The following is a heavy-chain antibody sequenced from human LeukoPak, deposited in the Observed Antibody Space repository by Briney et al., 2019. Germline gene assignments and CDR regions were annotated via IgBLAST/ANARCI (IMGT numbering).Heavy chain of an antibody. V-gene: IGHV1-24*01. CDR2: FDPEDGET. D-gene: IGHD2-2*01. CDR1: GYTFSDYF. Sequence: GATVKISCKASGYTFSDYFLYWVRQAPGKGFEWMGGFDPEDGETIYAQKFQGRVTMTEDTSTDTAYMELNSLRSDDTAVYYCATDPGEIVPAAKGPRGDYCYGMDVWGQGTTVTVSS. J-gene: IGHJ6*02. CDR3: ATDPGEIVPAAKGPRGDYCYGMDV.